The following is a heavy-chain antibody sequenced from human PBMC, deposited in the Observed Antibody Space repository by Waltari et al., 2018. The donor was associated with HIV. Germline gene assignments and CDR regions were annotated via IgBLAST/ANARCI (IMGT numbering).Heavy chain of an antibody. Sequence: QVQLQESGPGLVKPSQTLSLPCTVSGGLISSGSYYWSWFRQPAGKGLEWIGRIYISGSTNYNPALKSRVTISVDTSKNHFSLKLSSVTAADTAVYYCARGVPTATDWFDPWGQGTLVTVSS. CDR3: ARGVPTATDWFDP. J-gene: IGHJ5*02. CDR1: GGLISSGSYY. V-gene: IGHV4-61*02. CDR2: IYISGST. D-gene: IGHD2-2*01.